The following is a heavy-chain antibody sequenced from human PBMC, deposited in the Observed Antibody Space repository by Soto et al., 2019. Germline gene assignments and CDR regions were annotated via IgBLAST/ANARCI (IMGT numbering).Heavy chain of an antibody. CDR3: AKPGYLEQWLVRGYFDY. D-gene: IGHD6-19*01. J-gene: IGHJ4*02. V-gene: IGHV3-23*01. Sequence: GGSLRLSCAASGFTFSSYAMSWARQAPGKGLEWVSAISSSGGTTHYADSVKGRFIISRDNSKNTLYLQMNSLRADDTAVYYCAKPGYLEQWLVRGYFDYWGQGALVTVTS. CDR2: ISSSGGTT. CDR1: GFTFSSYA.